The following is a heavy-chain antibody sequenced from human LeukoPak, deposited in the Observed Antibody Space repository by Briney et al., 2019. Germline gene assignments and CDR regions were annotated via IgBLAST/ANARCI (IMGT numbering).Heavy chain of an antibody. CDR1: GGSISSGSYY. CDR2: IYTSGST. D-gene: IGHD6-19*01. Sequence: SETLSLTCTVSGGSISSGSYYWSWIRQPAGKGLEWIGRIYTSGSTNYNPSLKSRVTISVDMSKNQFSLKLTSVTAADTAVYYCATIAVAGTGYFDYWGQGTLVTVSS. J-gene: IGHJ4*02. V-gene: IGHV4-61*02. CDR3: ATIAVAGTGYFDY.